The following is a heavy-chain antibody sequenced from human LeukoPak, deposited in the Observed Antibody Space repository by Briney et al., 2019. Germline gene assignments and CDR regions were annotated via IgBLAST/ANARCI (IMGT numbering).Heavy chain of an antibody. D-gene: IGHD1-26*01. CDR3: ARETRGTVGSY. CDR2: LRQGGSDK. Sequence: GGSLRLSCAASIXTLSTYWMTWFRQTPGKGLEWVASLRQGGSDKYYVDSVKGRFTISRDNAANSLYLQMNSLRAEDTAVYYCARETRGTVGSYWGQGTLVTVSS. J-gene: IGHJ4*02. CDR1: IXTLSTYW. V-gene: IGHV3-7*05.